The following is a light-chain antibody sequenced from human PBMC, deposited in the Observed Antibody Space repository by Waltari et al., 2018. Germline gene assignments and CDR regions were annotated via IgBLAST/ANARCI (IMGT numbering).Light chain of an antibody. CDR1: HGLSNY. V-gene: IGKV1-16*01. Sequence: DIQMTQSPSSLSASVGDRVTITCGASHGLSNYLAWFQQKPGKAPKSLIYAASTWQGGAPSRFSGSVSETDFTLTIGSLQPEDFATHYCQQYNTYPYTLGQVTKVEI. J-gene: IGKJ2*01. CDR3: QQYNTYPYT. CDR2: AAS.